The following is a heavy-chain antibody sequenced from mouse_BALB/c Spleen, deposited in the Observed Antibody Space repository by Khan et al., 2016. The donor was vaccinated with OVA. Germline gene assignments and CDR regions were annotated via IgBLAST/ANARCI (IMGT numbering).Heavy chain of an antibody. V-gene: IGHV1-4*01. CDR3: VRDGAYYRNDGWFAY. CDR1: GYTFTSYT. D-gene: IGHD2-14*01. J-gene: IGHJ3*01. CDR2: INPNNGYT. Sequence: QVQLKESGAELARPGASVKMSCKTSGYTFTSYTIHWIKLRPGQGLEWIGYINPNNGYTNYNQKFKDKATLTADKSSTTVYMQLSSLTSDYSAFYNWVRDGAYYRNDGWFAYWGQGTLVTVSA.